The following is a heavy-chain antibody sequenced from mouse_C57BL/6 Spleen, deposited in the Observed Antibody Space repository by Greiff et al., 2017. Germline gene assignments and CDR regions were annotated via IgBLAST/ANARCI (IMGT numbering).Heavy chain of an antibody. J-gene: IGHJ1*03. V-gene: IGHV5-9*01. D-gene: IGHD2-5*01. CDR1: GFTFSSYT. Sequence: EVQLVESGGGLVKPGGSLKLSCAASGFTFSSYTMSWVRQTPEKRLEWVATISGGGGNTYYPDSVKGRFTISRDNAKNTLYLQMSSLRSEDTALYYCARRSNYGYFDVWGTGTTVTVSS. CDR2: ISGGGGNT. CDR3: ARRSNYGYFDV.